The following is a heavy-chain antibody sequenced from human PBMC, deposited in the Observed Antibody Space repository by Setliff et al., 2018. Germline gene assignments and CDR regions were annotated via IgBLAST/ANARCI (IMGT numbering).Heavy chain of an antibody. V-gene: IGHV3-33*08. D-gene: IGHD6-6*01. CDR2: IWDDGGNK. J-gene: IGHJ4*02. CDR3: ARGRNIAARLLDS. CDR1: GFTFSTYR. Sequence: GGSLRLSCAASGFTFSTYRMHWVRQAPGKGLEWVAVIWDDGGNKYHADSVKGRFTISIDTSKDQFSLKLISMSAADTAVYFCARGRNIAARLLDSWGQGALVTVSS.